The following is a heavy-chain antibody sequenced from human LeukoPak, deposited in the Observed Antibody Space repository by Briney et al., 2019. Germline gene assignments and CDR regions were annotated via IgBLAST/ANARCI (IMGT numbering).Heavy chain of an antibody. D-gene: IGHD3-10*01. CDR2: IRTEGDT. CDR3: ARDFRGCMDV. Sequence: GGSLRLSCAASGFTFNTYDMHWVRQVTGKGLQWVSAIRTEGDTYYLDSVKGRFTISRDNAKNALYLQMNSLTAGDTAVYYCARDFRGCMDVWGQGTTVTVSS. CDR1: GFTFNTYD. J-gene: IGHJ6*02. V-gene: IGHV3-13*04.